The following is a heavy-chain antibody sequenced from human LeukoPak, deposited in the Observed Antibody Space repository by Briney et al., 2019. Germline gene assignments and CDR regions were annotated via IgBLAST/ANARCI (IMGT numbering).Heavy chain of an antibody. J-gene: IGHJ5*02. CDR3: ATDQTYSSSSGWFDP. V-gene: IGHV1-24*01. CDR1: GYTLTELS. CDR2: FDPEGGET. D-gene: IGHD6-6*01. Sequence: GASVKVSCKVSGYTLTELSMHWVRQAPGKGLEWMGGFDPEGGETIYAQKFQGRVTMTEDTSTDTAYMELSSLRSEDTAVYYCATDQTYSSSSGWFDPWGQGTLVTVSS.